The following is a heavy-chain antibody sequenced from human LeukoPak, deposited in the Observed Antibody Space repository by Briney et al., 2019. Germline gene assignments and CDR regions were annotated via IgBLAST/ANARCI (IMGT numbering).Heavy chain of an antibody. Sequence: GASVKVSCKASGYTFTSYWIAWVRQMPGKGLECMGIIYPGDSDTRYSPSFQGQVNISADKSVSTAYLQWSSLKASDTAMYYCARTTVITPHAFDIWGQGTMVTVSS. CDR3: ARTTVITPHAFDI. CDR1: GYTFTSYW. D-gene: IGHD4-23*01. CDR2: IYPGDSDT. V-gene: IGHV5-51*01. J-gene: IGHJ3*02.